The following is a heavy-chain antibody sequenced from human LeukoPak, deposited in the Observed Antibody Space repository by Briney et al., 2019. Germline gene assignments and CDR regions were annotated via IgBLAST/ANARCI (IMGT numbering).Heavy chain of an antibody. Sequence: SETLSLTCVVSGDSISRYSWSWIRQSPRKGLEWIGYVYYNGDTNYNPSHKSRVIISLDTSRTRFSLKLNSVTAADTAVYYCARQLGHWFDPWGPGTLITVSS. J-gene: IGHJ5*02. CDR3: ARQLGHWFDP. D-gene: IGHD1-1*01. CDR1: GDSISRYS. V-gene: IGHV4-59*01. CDR2: VYYNGDT.